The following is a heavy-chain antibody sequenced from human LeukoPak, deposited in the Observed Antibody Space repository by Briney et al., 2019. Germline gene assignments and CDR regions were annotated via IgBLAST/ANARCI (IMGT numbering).Heavy chain of an antibody. V-gene: IGHV3-23*01. D-gene: IGHD3-10*01. J-gene: IGHJ5*02. CDR1: GFSFSTYG. CDR3: VKDAFYASGTYYDS. CDR2: VGGSAGGT. Sequence: PGGSLRLSCAASGFSFSTYGMSWVRQAPGKGLEWVSGVGGSAGGTYYADSVKGRFTISRDNSKNTLSLQMNSLGAEDTAVYYCVKDAFYASGTYYDSWGQGTLVTVSS.